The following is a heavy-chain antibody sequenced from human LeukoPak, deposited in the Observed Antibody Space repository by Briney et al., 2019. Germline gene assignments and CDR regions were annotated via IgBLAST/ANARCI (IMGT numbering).Heavy chain of an antibody. V-gene: IGHV4-34*01. CDR3: ARGWAMGATGVARWFDP. J-gene: IGHJ5*02. CDR2: INHSGST. CDR1: GGSFSSYY. D-gene: IGHD1-26*01. Sequence: SETLSLTCAVYGGSFSSYYLSWIRQPPGKGLEWIGEINHSGSTNYNPSLKSRVTISVDTSKNQFSLKLSSVTAADTAVYYCARGWAMGATGVARWFDPWGQGTLVTVSS.